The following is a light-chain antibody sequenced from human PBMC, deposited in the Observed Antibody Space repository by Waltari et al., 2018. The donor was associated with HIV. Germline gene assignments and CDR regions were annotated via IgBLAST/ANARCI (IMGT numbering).Light chain of an antibody. CDR3: QQYSSFPIT. CDR2: KTS. V-gene: IGKV1-5*03. CDR1: HNVGTW. J-gene: IGKJ2*01. Sequence: DIQMTQSPSTLSASIGDRVSITCRASHNVGTWSAWYQQKPGKAPSLLISKTSTLESGVPTNFSGSGSGTYFTLTISALRPDDFASYFCQQYSSFPITFGQGTKL.